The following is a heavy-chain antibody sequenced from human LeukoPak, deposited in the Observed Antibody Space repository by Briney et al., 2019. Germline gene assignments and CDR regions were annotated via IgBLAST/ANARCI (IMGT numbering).Heavy chain of an antibody. Sequence: SETLSLTCAVYGGSFSGYYWSWIRQPPGKGLEWIGEINHSGSTNYNPSLKSRVTISVDTSKNQFSLKLSSVTAADTAVYYCARMGVGWYSSGSTHSGYFDYWAREPWSPSPQ. CDR1: GGSFSGYY. V-gene: IGHV4-34*01. J-gene: IGHJ4*02. D-gene: IGHD6-19*01. CDR3: ARMGVGWYSSGSTHSGYFDY. CDR2: INHSGST.